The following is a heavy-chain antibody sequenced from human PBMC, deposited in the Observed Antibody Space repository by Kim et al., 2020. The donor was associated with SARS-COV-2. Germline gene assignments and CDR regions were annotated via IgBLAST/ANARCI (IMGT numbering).Heavy chain of an antibody. Sequence: DYAGSVKSRITINPDTSRSQFSLQLNSMTPEDTAVYYCARARQGGWFFDYWGQGTLVTVSS. D-gene: IGHD6-19*01. CDR3: ARARQGGWFFDY. J-gene: IGHJ4*02. V-gene: IGHV6-1*01.